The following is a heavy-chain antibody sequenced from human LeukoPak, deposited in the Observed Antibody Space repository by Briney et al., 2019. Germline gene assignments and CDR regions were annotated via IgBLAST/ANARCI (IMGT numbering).Heavy chain of an antibody. V-gene: IGHV3-33*01. D-gene: IGHD1-26*01. Sequence: GGSLRLSCAASGFTFSSYGMHWVRQAPGKGLEWVAVIWYDGSNKYYADSVKGRFTISRDNSKNTLYLQMNSLRAEDTAVYYCARDPGPVGFGFDYWGQGTLVTLSS. CDR2: IWYDGSNK. CDR3: ARDPGPVGFGFDY. J-gene: IGHJ4*02. CDR1: GFTFSSYG.